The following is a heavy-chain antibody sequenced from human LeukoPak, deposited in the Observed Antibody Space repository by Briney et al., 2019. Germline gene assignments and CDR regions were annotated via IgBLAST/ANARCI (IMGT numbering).Heavy chain of an antibody. CDR1: GFTFSSYA. CDR2: ISGNGGST. CDR3: ARGLGYYDSRGTYYFDY. J-gene: IGHJ4*02. V-gene: IGHV3-64*01. Sequence: GGSLRLSCAASGFTFSSYAMHWVRQAPGKGLEYVSAISGNGGSTHYANSVKGRFTISRDNSKNTLYLQMGSLRAEDMAVYYCARGLGYYDSRGTYYFDYWGQGTLVTVSS. D-gene: IGHD3-22*01.